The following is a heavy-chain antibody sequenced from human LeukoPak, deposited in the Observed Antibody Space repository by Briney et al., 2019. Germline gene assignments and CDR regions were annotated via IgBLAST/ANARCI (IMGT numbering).Heavy chain of an antibody. CDR3: ARAYDTSGYFFAFDI. D-gene: IGHD3-22*01. J-gene: IGHJ3*02. V-gene: IGHV4-59*01. Sequence: SETLSLTCTVSGGSISSYYWSWIRQPPGEGLEWIGYIYYSGSTNYNPSLKSRVTISVDTSKNQFSLKLSSVTAADTAVYYCARAYDTSGYFFAFDIWGQGTMVTVSS. CDR1: GGSISSYY. CDR2: IYYSGST.